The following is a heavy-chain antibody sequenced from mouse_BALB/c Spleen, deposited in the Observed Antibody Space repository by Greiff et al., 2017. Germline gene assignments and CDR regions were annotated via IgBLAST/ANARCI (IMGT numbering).Heavy chain of an antibody. V-gene: IGHV5-6*01. Sequence: VESGGDLVKPGGSLKLSCAASGFTFSSYGMSWVRQTPDKRLEWVATISSGGSYTYYPDSVKGRFTISRDNAKNTLYLQMSSLKSEDTAMYYCARHGYDWYFDVWGAGTTVTVSS. CDR1: GFTFSSYG. J-gene: IGHJ1*01. D-gene: IGHD2-2*01. CDR2: ISSGGSYT. CDR3: ARHGYDWYFDV.